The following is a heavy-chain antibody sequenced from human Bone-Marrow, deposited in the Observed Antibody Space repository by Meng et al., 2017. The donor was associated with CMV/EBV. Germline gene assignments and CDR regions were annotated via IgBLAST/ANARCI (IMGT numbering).Heavy chain of an antibody. V-gene: IGHV3-11*01. J-gene: IGHJ4*02. D-gene: IGHD6-6*01. CDR2: ISSSGSTI. Sequence: GESLKISCAASGFTFSDYYMSWIRQAPGKGLEWVSYISSSGSTIYYADSVKGRFTISRDNAKHSLYLQMNSLRAEDTAVYYCARDRDDSSSSDYWGQGTLVTVSS. CDR3: ARDRDDSSSSDY. CDR1: GFTFSDYY.